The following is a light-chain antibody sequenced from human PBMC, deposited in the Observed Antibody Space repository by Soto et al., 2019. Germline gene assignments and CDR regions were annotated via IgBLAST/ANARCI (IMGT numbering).Light chain of an antibody. J-gene: IGKJ4*01. Sequence: DIRMTQSPSSLSASVGDRVTLTCRASEDIISYLNWYQHKPGRAPTVLVYGATNLPSGVPSRFSSSGSGTEFTFTISSLQPEDFATYYCQQSHNAPLTFGGGTKVE. V-gene: IGKV1-39*01. CDR3: QQSHNAPLT. CDR1: EDIISY. CDR2: GAT.